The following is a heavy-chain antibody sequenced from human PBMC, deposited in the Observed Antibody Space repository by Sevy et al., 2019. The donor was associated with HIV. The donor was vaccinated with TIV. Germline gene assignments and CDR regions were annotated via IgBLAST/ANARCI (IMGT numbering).Heavy chain of an antibody. CDR2: IIRFGTII. J-gene: IGHJ6*02. Sequence: GGSLRLPCIVSGINLKAYATPGVPRVPGKGLGGVSGIIRFGTIIGNGDSVKGRFTISRDNARKSVYLEMNSLSPEDTALYYCAKDLAQGGTLNFYYYGMDFWGQGTTVTVSS. V-gene: IGHV3-9*01. D-gene: IGHD3-16*01. CDR1: GINLKAYA. CDR3: AKDLAQGGTLNFYYYGMDF.